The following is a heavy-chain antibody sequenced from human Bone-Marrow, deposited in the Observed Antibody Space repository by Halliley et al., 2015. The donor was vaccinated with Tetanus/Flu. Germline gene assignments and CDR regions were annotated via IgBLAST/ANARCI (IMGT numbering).Heavy chain of an antibody. V-gene: IGHV3-11*03. D-gene: IGHD3-22*01. Sequence: YISSRSDRIKYADSARGRFTIAGDNAKSSSFLKMNSLRAEDTAVYYCVRYGGYDSRGYGFDLWGQGTKVTVSS. CDR2: ISSRSDRI. CDR3: VRYGGYDSRGYGFDL. J-gene: IGHJ3*01.